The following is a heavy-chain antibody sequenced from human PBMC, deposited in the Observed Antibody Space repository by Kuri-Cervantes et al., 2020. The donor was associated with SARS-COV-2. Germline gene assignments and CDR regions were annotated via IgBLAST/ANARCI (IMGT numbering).Heavy chain of an antibody. CDR3: TGRDFNY. Sequence: GESLKISCAASGFTFTTAWMNWVRQAPGKGLEWVGRIRSITDGETTDYAAPVKGRFTISRDDSKNTLYLQMNNLKIEDTGFYYCTGRDFNYWGQGTLVTVSS. J-gene: IGHJ4*02. CDR2: IRSITDGETT. CDR1: GFTFTTAW. V-gene: IGHV3-15*07. D-gene: IGHD3-3*01.